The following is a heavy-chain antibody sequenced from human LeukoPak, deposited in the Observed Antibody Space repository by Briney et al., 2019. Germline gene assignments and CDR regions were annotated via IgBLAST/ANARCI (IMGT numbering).Heavy chain of an antibody. D-gene: IGHD3-10*01. V-gene: IGHV1-18*01. CDR3: ARDRGKWFGDFFDF. CDR1: GYTFTTYG. Sequence: GASVKVSCKASGYTFTTYGITWVRQAPGQGLEWMGRINGYNDKTKYEQKVQGRVTMTIDTSTSTAYMELRSLRSDDTAVYYCARDRGKWFGDFFDFRGQGTLVTVSS. CDR2: INGYNDKT. J-gene: IGHJ4*02.